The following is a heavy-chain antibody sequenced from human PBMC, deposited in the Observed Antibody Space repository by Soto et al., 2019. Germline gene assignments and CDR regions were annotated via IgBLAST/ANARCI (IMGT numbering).Heavy chain of an antibody. CDR3: AREVQVHTPAFVY. Sequence: QVQLVQSGAEMKKPGSSVKVSCQSSGGTFNTYAMNWVRQAPGQGPEWMGDISPMFGAANYAPKFQGRVTITADESTGTWYMQLSSLTSEDPALYFCAREVQVHTPAFVYWGQGTLVTVSS. V-gene: IGHV1-69*19. CDR1: GGTFNTYA. CDR2: ISPMFGAA. D-gene: IGHD3-10*01. J-gene: IGHJ4*02.